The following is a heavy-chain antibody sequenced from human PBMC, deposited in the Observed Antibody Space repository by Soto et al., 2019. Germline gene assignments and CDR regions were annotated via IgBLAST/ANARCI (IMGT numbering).Heavy chain of an antibody. CDR1: GYTFSNYD. Sequence: QVQLVQSGAELKKPGASVKVSCKASGYTFSNYDMNWVRQATGQGPEWIGWVNPNNGDTGYAQKLQGRVTLTPDISTATAYMELTSLRSEDTAIYYCVKVSRKGSAIDFDYWGQGTLITVSS. V-gene: IGHV1-8*01. CDR2: VNPNNGDT. J-gene: IGHJ4*02. CDR3: VKVSRKGSAIDFDY. D-gene: IGHD3-10*01.